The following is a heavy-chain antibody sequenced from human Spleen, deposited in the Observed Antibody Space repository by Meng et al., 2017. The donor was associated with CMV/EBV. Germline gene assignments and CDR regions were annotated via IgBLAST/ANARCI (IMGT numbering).Heavy chain of an antibody. V-gene: IGHV1-2*02. D-gene: IGHD4-17*01. CDR3: AREGEDYGDYGH. J-gene: IGHJ4*02. CDR2: INVRSRNT. CDR1: GYTFTGYY. Sequence: ASVKVSCKASGYTFTGYYMHWVRQAPGQGLEWMGWINVRSRNTNYAQSLQGRVIVTTDTSTSTVYMELRRLTAEDSAVYYCAREGEDYGDYGHWGQGTVVTVSS.